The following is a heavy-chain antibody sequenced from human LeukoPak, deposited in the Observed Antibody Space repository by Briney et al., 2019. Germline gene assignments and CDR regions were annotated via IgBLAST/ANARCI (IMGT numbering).Heavy chain of an antibody. CDR1: GFTFNNYW. CDR3: AKAIYSHGLLEY. Sequence: PGGSLRLSCEASGFTFNNYWMHWVRQAPGKGLVWVSRIYIDGSSTSYADSVKGRFTISRDNAKNTLYMQMNSLRTEDTAVYYCAKAIYSHGLLEYWGQGTLVTVSS. V-gene: IGHV3-74*01. CDR2: IYIDGSST. J-gene: IGHJ4*02. D-gene: IGHD5-12*01.